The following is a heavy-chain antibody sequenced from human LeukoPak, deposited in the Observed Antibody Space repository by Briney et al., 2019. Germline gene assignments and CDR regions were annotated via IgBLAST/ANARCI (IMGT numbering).Heavy chain of an antibody. CDR2: ISSSSSYI. V-gene: IGHV3-21*01. CDR1: GFTLSSYS. J-gene: IGHJ4*02. Sequence: GGSLRLSCAASGFTLSSYSMNWVRQAPGKGLEWVSSISSSSSYIYYADSVEGRFTISRDNAKNSLYLQMNSLRAEDTAVYYCARVGAAITPFDYWGQGTLVTVSS. D-gene: IGHD1-26*01. CDR3: ARVGAAITPFDY.